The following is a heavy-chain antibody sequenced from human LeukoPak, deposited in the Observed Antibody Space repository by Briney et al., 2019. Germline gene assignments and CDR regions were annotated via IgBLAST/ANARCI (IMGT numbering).Heavy chain of an antibody. V-gene: IGHV4-31*03. J-gene: IGHJ4*02. Sequence: SETLSLTCTVSGGSISSGGYYWSWIRQHPGKGLEWIGYIYYSGSTYYNPSLKSRVTISVDTSKNQFSPKLSSVTAADTAVYYCAAGLLPYYFDYWGQGTLVTVSS. CDR3: AAGLLPYYFDY. CDR2: IYYSGST. D-gene: IGHD3-22*01. CDR1: GGSISSGGYY.